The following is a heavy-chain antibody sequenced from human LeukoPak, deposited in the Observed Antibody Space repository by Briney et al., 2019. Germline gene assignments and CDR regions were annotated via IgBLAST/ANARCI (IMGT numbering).Heavy chain of an antibody. CDR3: ARKADYYGSGGPTDY. Sequence: TGGSLRLSCAAPGLTVISNYMSWVRQAPGKGLEWVSIINSDGSTYYADSVKGRFTISRDRSKNTVYVQMNSLRTEDTAVYYCARKADYYGSGGPTDYWGQGTLVTVSS. D-gene: IGHD3-10*01. V-gene: IGHV3-66*01. CDR1: GLTVISNY. J-gene: IGHJ4*02. CDR2: INSDGST.